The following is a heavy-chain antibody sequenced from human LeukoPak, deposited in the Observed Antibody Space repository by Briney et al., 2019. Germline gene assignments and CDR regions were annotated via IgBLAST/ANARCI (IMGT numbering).Heavy chain of an antibody. J-gene: IGHJ4*02. Sequence: SETLSLTCTVSGGSISSGDYYWRWIRQPPGKGLEWIGYIYYSGSTYYNPSLKSRVTISVDTSKNQFSLKLSSVTAADTAVYYCAKSGVDFWSGYYPDYWGQGTLVTVSS. CDR2: IYYSGST. D-gene: IGHD3-3*01. V-gene: IGHV4-30-4*08. CDR3: AKSGVDFWSGYYPDY. CDR1: GGSISSGDYY.